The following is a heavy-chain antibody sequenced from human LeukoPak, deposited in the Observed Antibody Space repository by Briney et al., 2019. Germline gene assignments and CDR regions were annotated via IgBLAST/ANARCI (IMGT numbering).Heavy chain of an antibody. CDR2: TYQRSEWYN. CDR3: ARGPSPYSSGWYFDY. J-gene: IGHJ4*02. D-gene: IGHD6-19*01. CDR1: GDSVSINSAA. Sequence: PSQTLSLTCAISGDSVSINSAAWNWIRQSPSRGLEWLGRTYQRSEWYNDYAVSVKSRITINPDISKNQFSLQLNSVTPEDTAVYYCARGPSPYSSGWYFDYWGQGTLVTVSS. V-gene: IGHV6-1*01.